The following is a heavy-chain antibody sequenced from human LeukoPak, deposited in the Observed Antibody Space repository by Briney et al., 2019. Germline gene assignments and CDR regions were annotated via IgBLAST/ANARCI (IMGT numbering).Heavy chain of an antibody. CDR1: GFTASSNY. D-gene: IGHD4-23*01. CDR3: ARGRYGGIGY. V-gene: IGHV3-53*01. CDR2: IYSGGST. J-gene: IGHJ4*02. Sequence: GGSLRLSCAASGFTASSNYMSWVRQAPGKGLEWVSVIYSGGSTYYADSVKGRFTISRDNSKNTLYLQMNSLRAEDTAVYYCARGRYGGIGYWGQGTLVTVSS.